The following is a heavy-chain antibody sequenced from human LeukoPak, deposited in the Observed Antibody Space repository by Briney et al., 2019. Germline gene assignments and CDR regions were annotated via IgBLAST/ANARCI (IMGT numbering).Heavy chain of an antibody. CDR1: GGSISSSSYY. CDR2: IYYSGST. D-gene: IGHD3-22*01. Sequence: PTETLSLTCTVSGGSISSSSYYWGWIRQPPGKGLESIGSIYYSGSTYYNPSLKSRVTLSVDTSKNQFSLKLSSVTAADTAVYYCARQSGYYSVDAFDIWGQGTMVTVSP. J-gene: IGHJ3*02. V-gene: IGHV4-39*01. CDR3: ARQSGYYSVDAFDI.